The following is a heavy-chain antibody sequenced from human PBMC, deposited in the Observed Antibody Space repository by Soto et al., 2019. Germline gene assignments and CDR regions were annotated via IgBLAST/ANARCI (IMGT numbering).Heavy chain of an antibody. J-gene: IGHJ6*02. CDR2: IVVGSGNT. CDR3: ATDLGSYYYYGMDV. CDR1: GFTFTSSA. Sequence: GASVKVSCKASGFTFTSSAVQWVRQARGQRLEWIGWIVVGSGNTNYAQKFQERVTITRDMSTSTAYMELSSLRSEDTAVYYCATDLGSYYYYGMDVWGQGTTVTVSS. V-gene: IGHV1-58*01.